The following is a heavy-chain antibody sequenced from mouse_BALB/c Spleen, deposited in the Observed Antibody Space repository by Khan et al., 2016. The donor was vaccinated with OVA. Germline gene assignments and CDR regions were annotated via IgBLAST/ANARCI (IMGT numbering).Heavy chain of an antibody. CDR3: ARKDYYDYDPFPY. J-gene: IGHJ3*01. CDR1: GYSITSEFA. V-gene: IGHV3-2*02. CDR2: ISYSGNT. D-gene: IGHD2-4*01. Sequence: EVQLVESGPGLVKPSQSLSLTCTVTGYSITSEFAWNWIRQFPGNKLEWMGYISYSGNTRYNPSLKSLISITRDTSRNQFFLQLNSVTTEVTATYYCARKDYYDYDPFPYWGQGTLVTVSA.